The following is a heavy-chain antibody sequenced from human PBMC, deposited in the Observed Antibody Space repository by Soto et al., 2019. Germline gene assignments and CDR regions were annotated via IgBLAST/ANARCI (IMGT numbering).Heavy chain of an antibody. D-gene: IGHD1-20*01. J-gene: IGHJ4*02. Sequence: GGSLRLSCAASGFTFSSFWMHWVRQAPGKGLEWVSLISANDVGTYYAESVKTRFTISTDQSRNTVYLQMDSLRADDTAIYHCAKAKNDYNWDNRPPFDYWGQGTLVTVSS. CDR3: AKAKNDYNWDNRPPFDY. V-gene: IGHV3-23*01. CDR1: GFTFSSFW. CDR2: ISANDVGT.